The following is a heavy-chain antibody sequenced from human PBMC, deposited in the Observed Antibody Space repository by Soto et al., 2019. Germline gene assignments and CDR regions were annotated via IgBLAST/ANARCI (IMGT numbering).Heavy chain of an antibody. CDR1: GYTFTGYY. D-gene: IGHD1-26*01. CDR2: INPNSGGT. Sequence: AASVKVSCKASGYTFTGYYMHWVRQAPGQGLEWMGWINPNSGGTNYAQKFQGRVTMTRDTSISTAYMELSRLRSDDTAVYYCARSVTGSGSYHYWGQGTLVTVSS. J-gene: IGHJ4*02. CDR3: ARSVTGSGSYHY. V-gene: IGHV1-2*02.